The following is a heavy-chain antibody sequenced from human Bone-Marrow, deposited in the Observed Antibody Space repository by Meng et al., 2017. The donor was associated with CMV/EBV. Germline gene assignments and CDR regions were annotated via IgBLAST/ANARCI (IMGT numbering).Heavy chain of an antibody. CDR3: AKALIAAAGTGAAPHYYYYGMDV. CDR1: GFTFDDYA. V-gene: IGHV3-9*01. Sequence: GGSLRLSCAASGFTFDDYAMHWVRQAPGKGLEWVSGISWNSGSIGYADSVKGRFTISRDNAKNSLYLQMNSLRAEDTALYYCAKALIAAAGTGAAPHYYYYGMDVWGQGTTVTVSS. J-gene: IGHJ6*02. CDR2: ISWNSGSI. D-gene: IGHD6-13*01.